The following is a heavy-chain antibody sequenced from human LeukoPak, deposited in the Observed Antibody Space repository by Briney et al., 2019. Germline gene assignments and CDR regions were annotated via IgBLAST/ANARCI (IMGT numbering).Heavy chain of an antibody. CDR3: ARDRYSRSWYGKAWFDP. V-gene: IGHV3-7*01. Sequence: GGALRLSCAASGFTFSSYWMSWVRQAPGKGLEWVANIKEDGSEKYYVDTVKGRFTISRENAQKPLYLQMNSMRAEDTAVYYCARDRYSRSWYGKAWFDPWGEGTLVTVSS. CDR2: IKEDGSEK. D-gene: IGHD6-13*01. CDR1: GFTFSSYW. J-gene: IGHJ5*02.